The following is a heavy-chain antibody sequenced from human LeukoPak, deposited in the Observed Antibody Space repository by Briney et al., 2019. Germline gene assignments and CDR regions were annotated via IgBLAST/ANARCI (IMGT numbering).Heavy chain of an antibody. CDR1: GFAFSSYS. Sequence: GGSLRLSCAACGFAFSSYSMFWVRQVPGKGLVWVSHINNAGSSTGYADSVKGRFTIARDNAKNTLYLQMNSLRAEDTAVYYCVRDGSSWSFDYWGQGTLVTVSS. CDR3: VRDGSSWSFDY. V-gene: IGHV3-74*01. D-gene: IGHD6-13*01. J-gene: IGHJ4*02. CDR2: INNAGSST.